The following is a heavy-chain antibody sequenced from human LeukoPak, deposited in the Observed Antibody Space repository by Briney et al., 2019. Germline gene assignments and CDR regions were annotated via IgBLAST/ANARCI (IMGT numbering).Heavy chain of an antibody. D-gene: IGHD4-23*01. V-gene: IGHV4-59*01. CDR3: ARGGTTVVTPLDY. CDR2: IYYSGST. CDR1: GGSISSYY. J-gene: IGHJ4*02. Sequence: SETLSLTCTVSGGSISSYYWSWIRQPPGKGLEWIGYIYYSGSTNYNPSLKSRVTISVDTSKNQFSLKLSSVTAADAAVYYCARGGTTVVTPLDYWGQGTLVTVSS.